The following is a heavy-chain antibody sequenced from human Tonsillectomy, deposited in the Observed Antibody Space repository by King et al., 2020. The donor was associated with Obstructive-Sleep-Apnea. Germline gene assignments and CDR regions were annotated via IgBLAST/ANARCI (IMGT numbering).Heavy chain of an antibody. CDR2: IKRKSDGGKK. CDR1: GFTFSNAW. V-gene: IGHV3-15*01. J-gene: IGHJ6*02. CDR3: VKGPKVYGMDV. Sequence: DVQLVESGGGLVKPGGSLRLSCAASGFTFSNAWMTWVRQAPGRGLEWFGRIKRKSDGGKKEYAAPVKDRVTISRDDSKNTVYLQRNSLKIEDTALYYCVKGPKVYGMDVWGQGTTVTVSS.